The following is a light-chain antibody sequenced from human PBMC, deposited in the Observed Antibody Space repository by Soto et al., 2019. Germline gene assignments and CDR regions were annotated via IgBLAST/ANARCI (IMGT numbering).Light chain of an antibody. CDR3: QQYGTSPMYT. CDR1: QSISNNY. CDR2: GAS. J-gene: IGKJ2*01. V-gene: IGKV3-20*01. Sequence: EIVLTQSPGTLSLSPGERVTLSCRASQSISNNYLAWYQQKPGQAPRPLFYGASTRATGIPDRFSGSGSGTDFTLTISRLEPEDFAVYYCQQYGTSPMYTFGQGTKLEIK.